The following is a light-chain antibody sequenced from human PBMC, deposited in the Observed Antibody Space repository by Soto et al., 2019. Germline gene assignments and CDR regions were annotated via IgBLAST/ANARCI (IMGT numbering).Light chain of an antibody. Sequence: EIVLTPSPATLSLSPGERATLSCRASQSVRSYVACYQQKPGQAPRLLLYHASNRATGIPARFSGSGSGTDFTLTISSLEPEDFAVYYCQQRSNWAYTFGQGTKVEIK. CDR1: QSVRSY. CDR2: HAS. CDR3: QQRSNWAYT. V-gene: IGKV3-11*01. J-gene: IGKJ1*01.